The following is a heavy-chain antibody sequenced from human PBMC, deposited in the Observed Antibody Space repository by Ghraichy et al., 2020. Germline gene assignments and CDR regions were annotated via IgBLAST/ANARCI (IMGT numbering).Heavy chain of an antibody. Sequence: SETLSLTCTVSGGSISSSSYYWGWIRQPPGKGLEWIGSIYYSGSTYYNPSLKSRVTISVDTSKNQFSLKLSSVTAADTAVYYCARHPRYCSSTSCSTDYFDYWGQGTLVTVSS. D-gene: IGHD2-2*01. CDR3: ARHPRYCSSTSCSTDYFDY. V-gene: IGHV4-39*01. CDR2: IYYSGST. J-gene: IGHJ4*02. CDR1: GGSISSSSYY.